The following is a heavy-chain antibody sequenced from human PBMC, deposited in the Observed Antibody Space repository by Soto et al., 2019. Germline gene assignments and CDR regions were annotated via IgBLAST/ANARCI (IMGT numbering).Heavy chain of an antibody. J-gene: IGHJ6*02. CDR3: ARDSGFWSGYYPDSYYGMDV. CDR2: IIPIFGTA. D-gene: IGHD3-3*01. Sequence: SVKVSCKASGGTFSSYSISWVRQAPGQGLEWMGGIIPIFGTANYAQKFQGRVTITADESTSTAYMELSSLRSEDTAVYYCARDSGFWSGYYPDSYYGMDVWGQGTTVTVSS. CDR1: GGTFSSYS. V-gene: IGHV1-69*13.